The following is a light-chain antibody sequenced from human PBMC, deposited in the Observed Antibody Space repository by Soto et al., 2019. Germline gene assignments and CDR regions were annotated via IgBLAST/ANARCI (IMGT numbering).Light chain of an antibody. CDR1: SSDVGGYNY. V-gene: IGLV2-14*01. J-gene: IGLJ1*01. Sequence: QSALTQPASVSGSPGQSITISCTGTSSDVGGYNYVSWYQQHPGKAPKLMIYEVSYRPSGVSNRFSGSKSGNTASLTISGLQAEDEADYYCSSYTSSSIDYVFGTGTKLTVL. CDR2: EVS. CDR3: SSYTSSSIDYV.